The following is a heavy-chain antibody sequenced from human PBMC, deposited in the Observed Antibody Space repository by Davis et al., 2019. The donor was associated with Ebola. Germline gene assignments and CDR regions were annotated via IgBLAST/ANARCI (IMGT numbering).Heavy chain of an antibody. V-gene: IGHV1-8*01. Sequence: AASVQVSCKASAYTITSYDLSWVRQATGQGLEWMGWITPNSGYTGSAQKFQGRVTMTRNTSINTAYMELSGLTSEDTALYFCARGQIGYSGRFRFDSWGQGTLVTVSS. CDR2: ITPNSGYT. CDR3: ARGQIGYSGRFRFDS. D-gene: IGHD5-12*01. J-gene: IGHJ4*02. CDR1: AYTITSYD.